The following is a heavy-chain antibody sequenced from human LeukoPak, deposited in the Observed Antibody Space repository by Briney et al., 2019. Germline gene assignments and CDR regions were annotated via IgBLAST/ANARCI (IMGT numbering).Heavy chain of an antibody. Sequence: GGSLRLSCAASGFTFSSYSMNWVRQAPGKGLEWVSSISSSSRYMSYADSLEGRFTISRDNAKNSLYLQMNSLRAEDTAVYYCARDARSGEYTYGYNFDSWGQGTLVTVSS. CDR3: ARDARSGEYTYGYNFDS. V-gene: IGHV3-21*01. CDR1: GFTFSSYS. J-gene: IGHJ5*01. D-gene: IGHD3-16*01. CDR2: ISSSSRYM.